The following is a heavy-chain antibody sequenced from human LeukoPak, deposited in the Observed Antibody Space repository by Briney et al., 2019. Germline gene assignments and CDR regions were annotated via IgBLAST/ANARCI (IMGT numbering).Heavy chain of an antibody. CDR1: GYNFNGYY. J-gene: IGHJ6*02. V-gene: IGHV1-2*02. D-gene: IGHD3-10*01. CDR2: MNPDSGGT. Sequence: ASVKVSCKASGYNFNGYYIHWVRQAPGQGPEWMGWMNPDSGGTKYAQKFQGRVTMTRDTAITTVYLELRRLTSADTAVYYCARNYHGSGTDLPPEYYSGMDIWGQGPTVIVS. CDR3: ARNYHGSGTDLPPEYYSGMDI.